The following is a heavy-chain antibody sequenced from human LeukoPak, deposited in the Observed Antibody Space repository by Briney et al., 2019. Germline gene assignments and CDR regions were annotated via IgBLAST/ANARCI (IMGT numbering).Heavy chain of an antibody. CDR1: GYSFTSYW. CDR2: IYPGDSDT. D-gene: IGHD1-26*01. CDR3: ASRTLTVGFTPDAFDI. Sequence: GESLKISCKGSGYSFTSYWIGWVRQMPGKGLEWMGIIYPGDSDTRYSPSFQGQVTISADKSISTAYLQWSSLKASDTAMYYCASRTLTVGFTPDAFDIWGQGTMVTVSS. V-gene: IGHV5-51*01. J-gene: IGHJ3*02.